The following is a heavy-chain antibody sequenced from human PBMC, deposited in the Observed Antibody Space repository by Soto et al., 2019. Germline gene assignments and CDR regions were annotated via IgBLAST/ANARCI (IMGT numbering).Heavy chain of an antibody. Sequence: QVHLEQSGAEVTKPGASVKVSCKASGYSFTSYGFTWVRQAPGQGLEWVGWISAYNGYTNYVQKLQGRVSMPTDTSTTTAYMELRGLTSDDTAVYYCARDVARDRQYSASDSGLDYWGQGTLVTVSS. D-gene: IGHD5-12*01. CDR2: ISAYNGYT. CDR3: ARDVARDRQYSASDSGLDY. J-gene: IGHJ4*02. CDR1: GYSFTSYG. V-gene: IGHV1-18*01.